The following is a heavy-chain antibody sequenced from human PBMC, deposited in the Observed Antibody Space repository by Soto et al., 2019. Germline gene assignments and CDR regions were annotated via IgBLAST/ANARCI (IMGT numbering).Heavy chain of an antibody. J-gene: IGHJ4*02. V-gene: IGHV4-59*01. CDR1: GGSISSYY. CDR3: ERSYGAD. D-gene: IGHD4-17*01. CDR2: IYYSGST. Sequence: PSETLSLTCTVSGGSISSYYWSWIRQPPGKGLEWIGYIYYSGSTNYNPSLKSRVTISVDTSKNQFSLKLSSVTAADTAVYYCERSYGADWGQGTRVTVSS.